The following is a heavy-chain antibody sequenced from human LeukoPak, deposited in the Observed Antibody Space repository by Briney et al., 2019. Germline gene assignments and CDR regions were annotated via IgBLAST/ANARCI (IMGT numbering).Heavy chain of an antibody. CDR2: ISSSSSSI. CDR1: GFTFSIYT. V-gene: IGHV3-21*04. Sequence: GGSLRLSCAASGFTFSIYTMNWVRQAPGRGLEWISSISSSSSSIYYADSLKGRFTISRDNAKNSLYLQMNSLKTEDTAVYYCTAWDPSGTADYWGQGTLVTVSS. J-gene: IGHJ4*02. CDR3: TAWDPSGTADY. D-gene: IGHD1-26*01.